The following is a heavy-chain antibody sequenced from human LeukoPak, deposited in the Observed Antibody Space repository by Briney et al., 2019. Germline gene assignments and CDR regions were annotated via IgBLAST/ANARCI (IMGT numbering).Heavy chain of an antibody. CDR2: HSGSGGST. D-gene: IGHD6-19*01. CDR3: AKAPDNLNGWYYGDY. V-gene: IGHV3-23*01. Sequence: PGGSLRLSCAASGFTFSSYAMRCAPQAPGKGLEGVSAHSGSGGSTYYADSVKGRFTISRDNSKNTLYLQMNSLRADDTAVYYCAKAPDNLNGWYYGDYWGQGTLVTVSS. J-gene: IGHJ4*02. CDR1: GFTFSSYA.